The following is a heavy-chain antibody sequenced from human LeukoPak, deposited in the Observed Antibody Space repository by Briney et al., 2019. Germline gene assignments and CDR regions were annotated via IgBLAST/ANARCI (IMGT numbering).Heavy chain of an antibody. CDR2: ISSSSTYI. CDR1: GFTFSSYS. CDR3: VNYCSGGSCYSAGDY. Sequence: PGGSLRLSCAASGFTFSSYSMNWVRPAPGKGLEWVSSISSSSTYIYYADSVKGRFTISRDNAKNSLYLQMNSLRAEDTAVYYCVNYCSGGSCYSAGDYWGQGTLVTVSS. V-gene: IGHV3-21*01. J-gene: IGHJ4*02. D-gene: IGHD2-15*01.